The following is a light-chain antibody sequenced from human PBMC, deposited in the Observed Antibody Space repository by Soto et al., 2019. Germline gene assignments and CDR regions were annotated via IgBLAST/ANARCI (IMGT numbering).Light chain of an antibody. CDR3: QSHDSSLHASV. CDR2: GNT. Sequence: QCVLTQPPPVSGAPGQRVALSCTGSSSNFGAGYDVHWYLQLPGTAPKLLIYGNTNRPSGVPGRFSGSKSGSSASLAITGLQAEDEADYYSQSHDSSLHASVFGTGTKVTVL. J-gene: IGLJ1*01. CDR1: SSNFGAGYD. V-gene: IGLV1-40*01.